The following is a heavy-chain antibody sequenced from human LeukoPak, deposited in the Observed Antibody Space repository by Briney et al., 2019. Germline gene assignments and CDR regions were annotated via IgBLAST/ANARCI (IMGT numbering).Heavy chain of an antibody. Sequence: GGSLRLSSAASGLTFRMFAIHWVRQAPGKGLEWVAVISNDGTTTYYADSVKGGFTISRDSSKSRLYLEVDSLRPEATGVYYCARGPRTVRAEPGFHYWGQGNLVTVSP. J-gene: IGHJ4*02. CDR3: ARGPRTVRAEPGFHY. CDR1: GLTFRMFA. V-gene: IGHV3-30*04. CDR2: ISNDGTTT. D-gene: IGHD3-10*01.